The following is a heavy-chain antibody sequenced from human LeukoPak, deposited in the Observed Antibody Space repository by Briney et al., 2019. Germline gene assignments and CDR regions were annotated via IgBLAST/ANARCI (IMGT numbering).Heavy chain of an antibody. CDR3: ASSRSGSYPPGDLDY. D-gene: IGHD1-26*01. CDR1: GFTFSSYG. CDR2: IRYDGSNK. V-gene: IGHV3-30*02. J-gene: IGHJ4*02. Sequence: PGGSLRLSCAASGFTFSSYGMHWVRQAPGKGLEWVAFIRYDGSNKYYADSVKGRFTISRDNAKNSLYLQMNSLRAEDTAVYYCASSRSGSYPPGDLDYWGQGTLVTVSS.